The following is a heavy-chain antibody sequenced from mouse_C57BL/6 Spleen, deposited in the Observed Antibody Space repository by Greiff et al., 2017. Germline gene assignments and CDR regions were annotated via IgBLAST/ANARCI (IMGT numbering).Heavy chain of an antibody. CDR3: ARGGNDQFDY. D-gene: IGHD2-2*01. CDR2: ISSGSSTI. CDR1: GFTFSDYG. J-gene: IGHJ2*01. Sequence: EVKLVESGGGLVKPGGSLKLSCAASGFTFSDYGMHWVRQAPEKGLEWVAYISSGSSTIYYADTVKGRFTISRDNAKNTLFLQMTSLRSEDTAMYYCARGGNDQFDYWGQGTTLTVSS. V-gene: IGHV5-17*01.